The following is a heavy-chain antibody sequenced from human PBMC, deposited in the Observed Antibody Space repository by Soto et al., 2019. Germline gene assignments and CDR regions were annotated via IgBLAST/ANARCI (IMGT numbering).Heavy chain of an antibody. CDR1: GFTFSSYG. D-gene: IGHD3-10*01. Sequence: QVQLVESGGGVVQPGRSLRLSCAASGFTFSSYGMHWVRQAPGKGLEWVAVIWYDGSNKYYADSVKGRFTISRDNSKNTLYLQMNSLRAEDTAVYYCARDSLGWFGELLGYFDYWGQGTLVTVSS. CDR3: ARDSLGWFGELLGYFDY. J-gene: IGHJ4*02. V-gene: IGHV3-33*01. CDR2: IWYDGSNK.